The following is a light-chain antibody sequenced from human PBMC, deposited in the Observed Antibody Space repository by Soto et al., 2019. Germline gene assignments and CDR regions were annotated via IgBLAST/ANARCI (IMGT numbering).Light chain of an antibody. J-gene: IGLJ2*01. Sequence: QSALTQAASVSASPGQSITISCTGTSSDIGGYNFVSWYQQHPGKAPQLVIYEVSNRPSGVSDRFSGSKSGNTASLTISGLQAEDEADYYCSSYTSTKTVLFGGGTKLTVL. V-gene: IGLV2-14*01. CDR2: EVS. CDR1: SSDIGGYNF. CDR3: SSYTSTKTVL.